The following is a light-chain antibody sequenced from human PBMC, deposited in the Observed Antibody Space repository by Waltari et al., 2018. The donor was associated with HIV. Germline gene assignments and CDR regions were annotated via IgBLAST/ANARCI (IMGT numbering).Light chain of an antibody. Sequence: EILLTQSPGTLSLFPGERATLSCRASQSVSRNYLAWYQQKPGQAPRLLIYGASSRATGIPDRFSGSGSGTDFTLTISRLEPEDFAVYYCQQYGSSPLTFGGGTKVEIK. V-gene: IGKV3-20*01. J-gene: IGKJ4*01. CDR2: GAS. CDR3: QQYGSSPLT. CDR1: QSVSRNY.